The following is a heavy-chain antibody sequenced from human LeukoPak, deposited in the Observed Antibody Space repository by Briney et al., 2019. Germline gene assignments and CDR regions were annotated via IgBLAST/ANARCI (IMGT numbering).Heavy chain of an antibody. J-gene: IGHJ4*02. D-gene: IGHD3-16*02. CDR2: ISAYNGNT. Sequence: ASVKVSCKASGYTFTSYGISWVRQAPGQGLEWMGWISAYNGNTNYAQKLQGRVTMTTDTSTSTAYMELRSLRSDDTAVYYCARGGNEYVWGSYRLRYYFDYWGQGTLVTVSS. CDR1: GYTFTSYG. CDR3: ARGGNEYVWGSYRLRYYFDY. V-gene: IGHV1-18*01.